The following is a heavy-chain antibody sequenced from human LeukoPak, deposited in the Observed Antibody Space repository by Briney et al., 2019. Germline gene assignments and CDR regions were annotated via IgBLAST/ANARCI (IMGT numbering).Heavy chain of an antibody. CDR2: ISYDGSNE. Sequence: GGSLRLSCAASGFTFSTYGMHWVRQAPGKGLEWVAVISYDGSNEYYADSVKGRFTISRDNSKNTLYLQMSSLRAEDTAVYYCAKEFNRGLPDYWGQGTLVTVPS. V-gene: IGHV3-30*18. CDR1: GFTFSTYG. D-gene: IGHD2-21*01. CDR3: AKEFNRGLPDY. J-gene: IGHJ4*02.